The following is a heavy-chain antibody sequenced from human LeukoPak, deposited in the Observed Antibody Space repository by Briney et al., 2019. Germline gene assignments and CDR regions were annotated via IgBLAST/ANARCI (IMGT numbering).Heavy chain of an antibody. J-gene: IGHJ4*02. V-gene: IGHV3-66*01. CDR2: IYSGGST. Sequence: GGSLRLSCAASGFTVSSNYMSWVRQAPGKGLEWVSVIYSGGSTYYADSVKGRFTISRDNSKNTLYLQMNSLRAEDTAVYYCARDQSGHLTDYWGQGTLVTVSS. CDR1: GFTVSSNY. CDR3: ARDQSGHLTDY. D-gene: IGHD3-3*01.